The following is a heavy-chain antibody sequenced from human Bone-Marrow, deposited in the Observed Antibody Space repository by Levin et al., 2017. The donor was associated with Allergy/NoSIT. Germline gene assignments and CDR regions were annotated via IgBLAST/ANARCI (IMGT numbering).Heavy chain of an antibody. D-gene: IGHD5-12*01. CDR2: ISFDGTNQ. V-gene: IGHV3-30*04. CDR3: VKDLGREYSDGYYYYYAMDV. J-gene: IGHJ6*02. CDR1: GFTLNSYA. Sequence: PGGSLRLSCAVSGFTLNSYAMHWVRQAPGKGLEWVAVISFDGTNQYYADSVRGRFTISGDSSENTLYLQMNSLRPEDTAVYYCVKDLGREYSDGYYYYYAMDVWGQGTTVTVSS.